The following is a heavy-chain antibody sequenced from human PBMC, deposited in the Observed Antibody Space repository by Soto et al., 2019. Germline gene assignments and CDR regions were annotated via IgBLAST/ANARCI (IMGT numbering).Heavy chain of an antibody. J-gene: IGHJ4*02. Sequence: EVQLVESGGGLVQPGGSLRLSCSASGFMFSIYSMHWVRQAPGKGLEYVGAVISNGGATYYADSVKGRFTVSRDNSKNTVYLQMSSLRPEDTAVYYCVNSAAEFYFEYWGQGVLVTVSS. CDR2: VISNGGAT. D-gene: IGHD3-10*01. V-gene: IGHV3-64D*06. CDR3: VNSAAEFYFEY. CDR1: GFMFSIYS.